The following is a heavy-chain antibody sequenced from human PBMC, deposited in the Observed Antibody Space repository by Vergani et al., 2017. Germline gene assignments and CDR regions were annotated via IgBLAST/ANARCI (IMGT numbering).Heavy chain of an antibody. D-gene: IGHD3-10*01. V-gene: IGHV3-21*01. CDR1: GFTSSDYS. J-gene: IGHJ4*02. CDR2: ITGSSSYI. Sequence: EVQLVESGGGLVKPGGSLRLSCAASGFTSSDYSMNWVRQAPGKGLEWVSSITGSSSYIYYADSVKGRFTISRDNAKNSLYLQMNSLRAEDTAVYYCARDPARGVVGGDYWGQGTLVTVSS. CDR3: ARDPARGVVGGDY.